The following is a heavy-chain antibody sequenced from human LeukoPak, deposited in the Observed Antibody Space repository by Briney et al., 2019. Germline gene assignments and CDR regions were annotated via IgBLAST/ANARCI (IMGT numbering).Heavy chain of an antibody. V-gene: IGHV4-39*07. Sequence: SETLSLTCTVSGGSISSSSYYWSWIRQPPGKGLEWIGEINHSGSTNYNPSLKSRVTISVDTSKNQFSLKLSSVTAADTAVYYCARGRVRNRRHYFDYWGQGTLVTVSS. J-gene: IGHJ4*02. CDR3: ARGRVRNRRHYFDY. D-gene: IGHD1-14*01. CDR2: INHSGST. CDR1: GGSISSSSYY.